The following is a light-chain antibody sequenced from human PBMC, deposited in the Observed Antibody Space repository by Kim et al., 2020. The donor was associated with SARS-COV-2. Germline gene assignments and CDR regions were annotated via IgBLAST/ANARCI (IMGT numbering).Light chain of an antibody. J-gene: IGLJ3*02. V-gene: IGLV1-44*01. CDR2: SND. CDR3: AAWDDSLNGRV. Sequence: GQRVTISCSGSSSSIGRNPVNWYQKFPGTAPKLPIHSNDQRPSGVPDRFSASKSGSSASLAISGLQSEDEGDYYCAAWDDSLNGRVFGGGTKVTVL. CDR1: SSSIGRNP.